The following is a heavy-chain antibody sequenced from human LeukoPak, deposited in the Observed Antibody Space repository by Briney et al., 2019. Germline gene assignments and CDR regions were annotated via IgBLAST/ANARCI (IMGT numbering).Heavy chain of an antibody. V-gene: IGHV3-21*01. Sequence: GGSLRLSCAASGFTFSTYSMNWVRQAPGKGLEWVSFISSSSSYMSYADSVKGRFTISRDNAKNSLYLQMNSLRAEDTAVYYCARVGCSGGSCFDYWGQGTLVTVSP. CDR1: GFTFSTYS. D-gene: IGHD2-15*01. J-gene: IGHJ4*02. CDR2: ISSSSSYM. CDR3: ARVGCSGGSCFDY.